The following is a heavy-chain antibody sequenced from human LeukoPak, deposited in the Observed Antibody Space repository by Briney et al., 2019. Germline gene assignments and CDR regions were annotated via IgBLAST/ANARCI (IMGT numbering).Heavy chain of an antibody. Sequence: GGSLRLSCAASGFIFRNYWMSWVRQGPGEGPEWVANINQGGSEKYYVDSVKGRFTISRDNAENSLDLQMNGLRVEDTAIYYCARLAVPPGNRGWYYEQWGQGTLVTVSS. CDR2: INQGGSEK. V-gene: IGHV3-7*03. D-gene: IGHD2-2*01. CDR1: GFIFRNYW. J-gene: IGHJ4*02. CDR3: ARLAVPPGNRGWYYEQ.